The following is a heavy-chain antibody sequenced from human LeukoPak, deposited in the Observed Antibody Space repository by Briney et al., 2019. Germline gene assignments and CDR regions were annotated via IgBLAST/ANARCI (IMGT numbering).Heavy chain of an antibody. CDR2: ISPSGTT. D-gene: IGHD2/OR15-2a*01. CDR1: GGYTGSHY. V-gene: IGHV4-4*07. J-gene: IGHJ5*02. Sequence: SETLSLTCTVSGGYTGSHYWSWIRQPAGKGLEWIGRISPSGTTHYNPSLGSRVTMSVDTSKNYFSLRLSSVTAADTAVYYCARDFYASGFYFWFDPWDQGMLVTVSS. CDR3: ARDFYASGFYFWFDP.